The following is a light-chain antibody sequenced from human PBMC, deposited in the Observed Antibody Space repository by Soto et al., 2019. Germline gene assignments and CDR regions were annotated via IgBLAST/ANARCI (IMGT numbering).Light chain of an antibody. J-gene: IGKJ5*01. CDR3: QEYDGAPPIT. CDR1: QSVRSER. V-gene: IGKV3-20*01. CDR2: DAS. Sequence: EIVLTQSPDTLSLSPGDRATLSCRASQSVRSERLAWYQQKRGQAPTLLIFDASSRASGTPERFSGSGSGTDITLTISRLEPEDFAVYYCQEYDGAPPITFGLGTRLEIK.